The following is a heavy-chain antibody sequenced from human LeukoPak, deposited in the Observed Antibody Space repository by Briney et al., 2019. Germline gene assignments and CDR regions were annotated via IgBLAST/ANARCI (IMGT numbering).Heavy chain of an antibody. Sequence: SETLSLTCTVSGGSISSSSYYWGWIRQPPGKGLEWIGSIYYSGSTYYNPSLKSRVTISVDTSKNQFSLKLSSVTAADTAVYYCARGGVVTPRTPFDYWGQGTLVTVSS. J-gene: IGHJ4*02. CDR3: ARGGVVTPRTPFDY. CDR1: GGSISSSSYY. CDR2: IYYSGST. D-gene: IGHD3-3*01. V-gene: IGHV4-39*01.